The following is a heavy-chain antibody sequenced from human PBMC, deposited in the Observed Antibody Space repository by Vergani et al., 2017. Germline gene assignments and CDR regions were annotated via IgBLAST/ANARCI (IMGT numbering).Heavy chain of an antibody. Sequence: EVHLVESGGGLVQPGRSLRLSCSGSGFTLGDYAMTWVRQAPGKGLEWVSYISSGSSSIYYADSVKGRFTISRDNAKNSVHLQMNSLRAEDTAVYYCARDHYDILTGYYRPDYWGQGTLVTVSS. J-gene: IGHJ4*02. CDR1: GFTLGDYA. CDR3: ARDHYDILTGYYRPDY. V-gene: IGHV3-48*01. D-gene: IGHD3-9*01. CDR2: ISSGSSSI.